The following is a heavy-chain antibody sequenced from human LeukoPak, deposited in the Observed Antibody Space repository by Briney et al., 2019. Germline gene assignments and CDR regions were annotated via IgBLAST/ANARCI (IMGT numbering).Heavy chain of an antibody. D-gene: IGHD2-15*01. Sequence: GGSLRLSCAASGFTFSSYSMNWVRQAPGKGLEWVSSISSSSSYIYYADSVKGRFTISRDNAKNSLYLQMNSLRAEDTAVYHCATAVCGGGSCYDFDYWGQGTLVTVSS. J-gene: IGHJ4*02. CDR2: ISSSSSYI. V-gene: IGHV3-21*01. CDR3: ATAVCGGGSCYDFDY. CDR1: GFTFSSYS.